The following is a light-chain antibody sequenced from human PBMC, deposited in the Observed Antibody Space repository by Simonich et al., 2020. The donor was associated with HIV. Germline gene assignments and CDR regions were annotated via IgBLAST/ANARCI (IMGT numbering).Light chain of an antibody. CDR2: ERS. V-gene: IGLV2-23*03. Sequence: QSALTQPASVSGSPGQSITISCTGTSSDVGSYNLVSWYQQPPGKAPKLMIYERSKRPSGVSKRFSGSKSGNTASLTISGLQAEDEADYYCCSYAGSSTFVFGGGTKLTVL. J-gene: IGLJ2*01. CDR3: CSYAGSSTFV. CDR1: SSDVGSYNL.